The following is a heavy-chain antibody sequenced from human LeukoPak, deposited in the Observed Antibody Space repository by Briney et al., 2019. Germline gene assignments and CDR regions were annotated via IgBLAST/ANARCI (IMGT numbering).Heavy chain of an antibody. CDR3: AKGSGYYDSSGYSDY. D-gene: IGHD3-22*01. CDR1: GFTFSSYG. CDR2: IWYDGSNK. Sequence: GGSLRLSCAASGFTFSSYGMHWVRQAPGKGLEWVAVIWYDGSNKYYADSVKGRFTISRDNSKNTLYLQMNSLRAEDTAVYYCAKGSGYYDSSGYSDYWGQGTLATVSS. J-gene: IGHJ4*02. V-gene: IGHV3-33*06.